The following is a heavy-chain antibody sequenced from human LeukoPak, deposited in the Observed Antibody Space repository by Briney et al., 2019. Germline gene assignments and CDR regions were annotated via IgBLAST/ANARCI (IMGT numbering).Heavy chain of an antibody. CDR1: GFTFSSYG. J-gene: IGHJ4*02. Sequence: PGRSLRLSCAASGFTFSSYGMHWVRQAPGKGLEWVAVISYDGSNKYYADSVKGRFTISRDNSKNTLYLQMNSLRAEDTAVYYCAKLWPLDYWGQGTLVTLSS. CDR2: ISYDGSNK. CDR3: AKLWPLDY. V-gene: IGHV3-30*18. D-gene: IGHD3-10*01.